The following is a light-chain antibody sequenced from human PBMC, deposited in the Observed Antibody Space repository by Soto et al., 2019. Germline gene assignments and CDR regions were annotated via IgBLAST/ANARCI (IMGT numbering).Light chain of an antibody. J-gene: IGKJ4*01. CDR2: GAS. CDR1: RSVRSNS. V-gene: IGKV3-20*01. CDR3: QQANSFPLT. Sequence: EIVLTQSPGALSLSPGERATLSCGVSRSVRSNSLAWYQQKPGQAPRLLIYGASNRATGIPDRFSGSGSGTDFTLTISSLQPEDFAIYYCQQANSFPLTFGGGTKV.